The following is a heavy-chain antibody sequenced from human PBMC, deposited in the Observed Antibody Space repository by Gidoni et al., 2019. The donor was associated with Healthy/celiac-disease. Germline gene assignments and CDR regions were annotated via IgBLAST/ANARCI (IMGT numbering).Heavy chain of an antibody. CDR3: ARGGTIFGVVNNIDY. J-gene: IGHJ4*02. D-gene: IGHD3-3*01. CDR1: GGSISRYY. CDR2: IYYSGSN. V-gene: IGHV4-59*01. Sequence: QVQLQESGPGLVKPSETLSLTCTVSGGSISRYYWSWIRQPPGKGLEWIGYIYYSGSNNYNPSLKSRVTISVDTSKNQFSLKLSSVTAADTAVYYCARGGTIFGVVNNIDYWGQGTLVTVSS.